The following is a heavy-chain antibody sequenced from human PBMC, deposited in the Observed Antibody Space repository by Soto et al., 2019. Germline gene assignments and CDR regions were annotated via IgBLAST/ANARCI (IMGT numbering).Heavy chain of an antibody. CDR2: ISGSGSST. V-gene: IGHV3-23*01. CDR3: ANHYDILTGYPFDY. D-gene: IGHD3-9*01. Sequence: EVQLLESGGGLVQPGGSLRLSSAASGFTFSTYAMSWVRQAPGKGLEWVSAISGSGSSTYYADSVKGRFTISRDNSKNTLYLQMNSLRAEDTAVYYCANHYDILTGYPFDYWGQGTLVTVSS. J-gene: IGHJ4*02. CDR1: GFTFSTYA.